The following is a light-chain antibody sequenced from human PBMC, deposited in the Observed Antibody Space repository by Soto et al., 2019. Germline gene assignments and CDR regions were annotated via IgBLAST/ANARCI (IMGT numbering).Light chain of an antibody. CDR2: DTS. CDR3: LRIYPGVGEV. J-gene: IGLJ1*01. Sequence: QAVVTQEPSLTVSPGGTVTLTCGSSTGAVTSGHYPHWFQQKSGQAPRTLIYDTSNRHSWTPARFSGSLLVGKSALTLSDAQPEDEADYYCLRIYPGVGEVFGTGTKVTVL. V-gene: IGLV7-46*01. CDR1: TGAVTSGHY.